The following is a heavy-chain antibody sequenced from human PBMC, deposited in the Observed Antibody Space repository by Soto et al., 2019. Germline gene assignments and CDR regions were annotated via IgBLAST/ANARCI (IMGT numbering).Heavy chain of an antibody. CDR3: ANLGLEATVPGTDY. CDR1: GFTFSSYG. Sequence: QVQLVESGGGVVQPGRSLRLSCAASGFTFSSYGMHWVRQAPGKGLEWVAVISYDGSNKYSADSVKGRFTISRDNSKNTLYLQMNSLRAEDPAVYYCANLGLEATVPGTDYWGQGTLVTVSS. J-gene: IGHJ4*02. V-gene: IGHV3-30*18. D-gene: IGHD3-10*01. CDR2: ISYDGSNK.